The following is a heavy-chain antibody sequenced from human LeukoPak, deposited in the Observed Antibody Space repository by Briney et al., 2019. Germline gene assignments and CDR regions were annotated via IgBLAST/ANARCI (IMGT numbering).Heavy chain of an antibody. CDR2: NYTSGST. D-gene: IGHD3-10*01. CDR3: ARGGDYYGSGSLYYFDY. J-gene: IGHJ4*02. Sequence: SETLSLTCTVSGYSINNGYYWGWVRQPPGKGLEWIGRNYTSGSTNHNPYLKSRVTMSVATSKNQFALKLSSVTATDTAVYYCARGGDYYGSGSLYYFDYWGQGTLVTVSS. CDR1: GYSINNGYY. V-gene: IGHV4-38-2*02.